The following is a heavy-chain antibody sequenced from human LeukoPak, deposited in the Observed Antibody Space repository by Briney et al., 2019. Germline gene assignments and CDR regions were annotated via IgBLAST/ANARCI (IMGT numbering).Heavy chain of an antibody. CDR2: IIPILGIA. CDR1: GGTFSSYA. J-gene: IGHJ4*02. V-gene: IGHV1-69*04. D-gene: IGHD3-22*01. Sequence: ASVKVSCKASGGTFSSYAISWVRQAPGQGLEWMGRIIPILGIANYAQKFQGRVTITADKSTSTAYMELSSLRSEDTAVYYCARDRPLEYYYDSSGYYDYFDYWGQGTLVTVSS. CDR3: ARDRPLEYYYDSSGYYDYFDY.